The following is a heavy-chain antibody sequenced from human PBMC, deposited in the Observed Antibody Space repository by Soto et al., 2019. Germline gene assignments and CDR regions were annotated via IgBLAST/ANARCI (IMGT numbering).Heavy chain of an antibody. V-gene: IGHV3-23*01. CDR1: GFTFSSYS. Sequence: GSLRLSCVASGFTFSSYSMSWVRQAPGKGLEWVSGFRAGGDDGTTYYADSVKGRFTISRDNSKNTLFLQMNSLRAEDTAIYYCAKKVNSGSGSQYFDYFGRGTLVTVSS. D-gene: IGHD3-10*01. CDR2: FRAGGDDGTT. J-gene: IGHJ4*02. CDR3: AKKVNSGSGSQYFDY.